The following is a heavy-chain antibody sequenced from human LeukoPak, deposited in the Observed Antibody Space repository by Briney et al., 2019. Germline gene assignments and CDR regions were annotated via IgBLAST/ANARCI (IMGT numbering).Heavy chain of an antibody. V-gene: IGHV1-2*06. Sequence: ASVKVSCKASGYTFTGYYMHWVRQAPGQELEWMGRINPNSGGTNYAQKFQGRVTMTRDTSISTAYMELSRLRSDDTAVYYCARRARDGYSNDGFDTWGQGTMATVSS. CDR1: GYTFTGYY. D-gene: IGHD5-24*01. CDR3: ARRARDGYSNDGFDT. J-gene: IGHJ3*02. CDR2: INPNSGGT.